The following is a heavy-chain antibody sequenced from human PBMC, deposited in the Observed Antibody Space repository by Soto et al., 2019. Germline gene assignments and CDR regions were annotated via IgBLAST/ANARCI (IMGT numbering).Heavy chain of an antibody. V-gene: IGHV3-11*01. CDR1: GVTFSDYD. Sequence: KPGGSLRLACAASGVTFSDYDMSGIRQAPGKGLEWVSYISSSGSTIYYADSVKGRFTISRDNAKNSLYLQMNSLRAEDTAVYYCARDRKRLFEGDSNSWGQGTLVTVSS. D-gene: IGHD3-22*01. J-gene: IGHJ4*02. CDR2: ISSSGSTI. CDR3: ARDRKRLFEGDSNS.